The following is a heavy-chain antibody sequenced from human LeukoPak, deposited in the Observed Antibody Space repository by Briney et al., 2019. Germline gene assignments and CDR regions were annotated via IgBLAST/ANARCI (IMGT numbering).Heavy chain of an antibody. CDR1: GFTFSSYA. Sequence: GGSLRLSCAASGFTFSSYAMSWVRQAPGKGLEWVSAISGSGGSTYYADSVKGRFTISRDNSKNTLYLQMNSLGAEDTAVCYCAKDFLYYYDSSGTPNAFDIWGQGTMVTVSS. J-gene: IGHJ3*02. V-gene: IGHV3-23*01. CDR2: ISGSGGST. D-gene: IGHD3-22*01. CDR3: AKDFLYYYDSSGTPNAFDI.